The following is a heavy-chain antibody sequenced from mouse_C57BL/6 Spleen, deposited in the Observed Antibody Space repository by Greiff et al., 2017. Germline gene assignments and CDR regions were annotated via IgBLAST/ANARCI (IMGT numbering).Heavy chain of an antibody. CDR1: GYTFTSYW. Sequence: QVQLQQPGAELVMPGASVKLSCKASGYTFTSYWMHWVKQRPGQGLEWIGEIDPSDSYTNYTQKFKGKSTLTVDKSSSTAYMQRSSRTSEDSAVYYCARSNDGYKAWFAYWGQGTLVTVSA. J-gene: IGHJ3*01. CDR3: ARSNDGYKAWFAY. V-gene: IGHV1-69*01. CDR2: IDPSDSYT. D-gene: IGHD2-3*01.